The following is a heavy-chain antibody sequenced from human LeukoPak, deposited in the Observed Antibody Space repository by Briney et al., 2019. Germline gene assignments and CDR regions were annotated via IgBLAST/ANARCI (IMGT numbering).Heavy chain of an antibody. D-gene: IGHD6-6*01. V-gene: IGHV4-34*01. CDR2: IIHTGST. Sequence: SETLSLTCAVYGGSFSGYYWSWIRRPPGKGLEWIGEIIHTGSTNYNPSLKSRVTISVDTAKNQFSPKLSSVTAADTAVYYCARGGVAARRGYYYMDVWGKGTTVTVSS. CDR1: GGSFSGYY. CDR3: ARGGVAARRGYYYMDV. J-gene: IGHJ6*03.